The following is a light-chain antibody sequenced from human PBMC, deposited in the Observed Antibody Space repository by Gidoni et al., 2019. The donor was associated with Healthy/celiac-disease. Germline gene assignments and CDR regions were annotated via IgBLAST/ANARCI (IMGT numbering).Light chain of an antibody. V-gene: IGKV1-NL1*01. CDR2: AAS. Sequence: IQMTQSPSSLSASVGDRVTFTCRASQCISNSLAWYQQKPGKAPKLLLYAASRLESGVPSRFSGSGSGTDYTLTISSLQPEDFATYYCQQYYSTPALTFGGGTKMEIK. CDR1: QCISNS. CDR3: QQYYSTPALT. J-gene: IGKJ4*01.